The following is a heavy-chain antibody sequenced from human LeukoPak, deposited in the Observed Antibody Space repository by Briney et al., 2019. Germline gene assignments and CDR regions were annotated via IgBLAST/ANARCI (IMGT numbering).Heavy chain of an antibody. D-gene: IGHD4-17*01. V-gene: IGHV4-59*01. CDR1: GGSISSYY. CDR2: IYTSGST. CDR3: ARDRDYGDYQYAFDI. J-gene: IGHJ3*02. Sequence: SETLSLTCTVSGGSISSYYWSWIRQPPGKGLEWIGYIYTSGSTNYNPSLKSRVTISVDTSKNQFSLKLSSVTAADTAVYYCARDRDYGDYQYAFDIWGQGTMVTVSS.